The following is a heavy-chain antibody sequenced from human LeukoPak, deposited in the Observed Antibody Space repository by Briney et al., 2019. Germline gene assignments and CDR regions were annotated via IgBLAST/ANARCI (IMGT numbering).Heavy chain of an antibody. CDR1: GGTFSSYA. V-gene: IGHV1-69*13. CDR2: IIPIFGTA. CDR3: AKLTVAVISPDAFDI. Sequence: ASVKVSCKASGGTFSSYAISWVRQAPGQGLEWMGGIIPIFGTANYAQKFQGRVTITADESTSTAYMELSSLRSEDTAVYYCAKLTVAVISPDAFDIWGQGTMVTVSS. J-gene: IGHJ3*02. D-gene: IGHD3-22*01.